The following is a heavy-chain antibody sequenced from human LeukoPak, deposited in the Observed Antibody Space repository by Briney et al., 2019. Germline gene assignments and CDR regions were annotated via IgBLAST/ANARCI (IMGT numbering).Heavy chain of an antibody. CDR3: ARKTLKGGPQAFDI. CDR1: GGSISSGDYY. D-gene: IGHD2-15*01. J-gene: IGHJ3*02. Sequence: SETLSLTCTVSGGSISSGDYYWSWIRQPPGKGLEWIGYIYYSGSTYCNPSLKSRVTISVDTSKNQSSLKLSSVTAADTAVYYCARKTLKGGPQAFDIWGQGTMVTVSS. CDR2: IYYSGST. V-gene: IGHV4-30-4*01.